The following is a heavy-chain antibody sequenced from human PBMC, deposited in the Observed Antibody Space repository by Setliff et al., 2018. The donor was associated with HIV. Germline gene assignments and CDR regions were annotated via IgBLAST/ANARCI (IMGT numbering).Heavy chain of an antibody. J-gene: IGHJ4*02. Sequence: GGSLRLSCVVSGFTFRSYWMSWVRQAPGKRPEWVANIKDDGRDKFYLDSVKGRFTISRDNAKNSLYLQMNSLRAEDAAVYYCAREVWSEDDNWGQGTLVTVSS. CDR2: IKDDGRDK. CDR3: AREVWSEDDN. CDR1: GFTFRSYW. V-gene: IGHV3-7*05. D-gene: IGHD3-10*01.